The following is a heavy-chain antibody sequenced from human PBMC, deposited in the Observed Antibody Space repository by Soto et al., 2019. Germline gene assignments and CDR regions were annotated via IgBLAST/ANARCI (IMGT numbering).Heavy chain of an antibody. Sequence: SGPTLVNPTQTLTLTCTFSGFSLSTSGGGVGWIRQPPGKALEWPALLYRNDGKRYSPSLKSRLTITKDTSITQVVLTMTTMDTVDTATYYYARLLVSGRASSGTMLFDYGGEGTLCTASS. J-gene: IGHJ4*02. CDR3: ARLLVSGRASSGTMLFDY. V-gene: IGHV2-5*01. D-gene: IGHD6-13*01. CDR2: LYRNDGK. CDR1: GFSLSTSGGG.